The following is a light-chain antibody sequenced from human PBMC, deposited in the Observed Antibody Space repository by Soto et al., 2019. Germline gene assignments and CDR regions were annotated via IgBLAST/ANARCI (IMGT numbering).Light chain of an antibody. J-gene: IGLJ1*01. Sequence: QSVLTQPASVSGSPGQSITISCTGTSSDIGAYNYVSWNQQHPGKAPKLMIYEVSNRPSGVSNRFSGSKSGNTASLTISGLQAEDEADYYCSSYTSISTYVFGTGTKVTVL. V-gene: IGLV2-14*01. CDR3: SSYTSISTYV. CDR2: EVS. CDR1: SSDIGAYNY.